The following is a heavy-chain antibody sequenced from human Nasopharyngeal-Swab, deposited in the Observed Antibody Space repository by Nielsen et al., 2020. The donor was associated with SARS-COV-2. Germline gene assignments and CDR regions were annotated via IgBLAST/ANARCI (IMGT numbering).Heavy chain of an antibody. Sequence: SETLSLTCAVYGGSFSGYYWSWIRQPPGKGLEWIGEINHSGSTNYNPSLKSRVTISVDTSKNQFSLKLSSVTAADTAVYYCERGPYSSSSGVTGRYFDYWGQGTLVTVSS. D-gene: IGHD6-6*01. CDR2: INHSGST. CDR3: ERGPYSSSSGVTGRYFDY. CDR1: GGSFSGYY. V-gene: IGHV4-34*01. J-gene: IGHJ4*02.